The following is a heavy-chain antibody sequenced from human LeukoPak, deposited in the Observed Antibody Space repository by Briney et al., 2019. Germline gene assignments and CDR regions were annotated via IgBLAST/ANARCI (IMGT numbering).Heavy chain of an antibody. CDR1: GGTFSSYA. CDR2: IIPIFGTA. V-gene: IGHV1-69*05. Sequence: SVKVSCKASGGTFSSYAISWVRQAPGQGLEWMRRIIPIFGTANYAQKFQGRVTITTDESTSTAYMELSSLRSEDTAVYYCTIAAAGTWPFDYWGQGTLVTVSS. D-gene: IGHD6-13*01. CDR3: TIAAAGTWPFDY. J-gene: IGHJ4*02.